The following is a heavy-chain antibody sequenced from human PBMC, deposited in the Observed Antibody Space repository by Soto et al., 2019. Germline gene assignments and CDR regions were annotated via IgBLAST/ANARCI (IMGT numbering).Heavy chain of an antibody. Sequence: GGSLRLSCVASGYTFNTHEMNWIRQTPGKGLEWISSISGSGTTKYADSVKGRFTISRDNAHKSIYLEMNSLRVEDTGVYYCARGGIHWGRGGLVTVS. J-gene: IGHJ1*01. V-gene: IGHV3-48*03. CDR1: GYTFNTHE. CDR3: ARGGIH. CDR2: ISGSGTT. D-gene: IGHD6-13*01.